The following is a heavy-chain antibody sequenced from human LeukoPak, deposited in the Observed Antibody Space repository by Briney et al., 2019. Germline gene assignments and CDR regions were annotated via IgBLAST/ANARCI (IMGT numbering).Heavy chain of an antibody. Sequence: PGGSLRLSCAASGFTFSSFSMSWVRQAPGKGLEWVSSITDSGTGTYYADSVKGRFTISRDNSKNTLYLQMNSLRAEDTAVYYCAKDDAAAAGFDPWGQGTLVTVSS. J-gene: IGHJ5*02. CDR3: AKDDAAAAGFDP. V-gene: IGHV3-23*01. D-gene: IGHD6-13*01. CDR1: GFTFSSFS. CDR2: ITDSGTGT.